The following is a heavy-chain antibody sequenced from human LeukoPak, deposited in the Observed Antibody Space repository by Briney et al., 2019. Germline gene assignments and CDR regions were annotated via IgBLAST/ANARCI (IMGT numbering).Heavy chain of an antibody. V-gene: IGHV3-23*01. J-gene: IGHJ3*02. CDR2: VSGADGTT. D-gene: IGHD3-10*01. Sequence: GGSLRLSCAASGFTFSAYGMSWVRQSPRKGLEWVSGVSGADGTTYYADSVKGRFTISRDNSKNTLYLQMNSLRAEDTAVYYCARSGTMLDAFDIWGQGTMVTVSS. CDR1: GFTFSAYG. CDR3: ARSGTMLDAFDI.